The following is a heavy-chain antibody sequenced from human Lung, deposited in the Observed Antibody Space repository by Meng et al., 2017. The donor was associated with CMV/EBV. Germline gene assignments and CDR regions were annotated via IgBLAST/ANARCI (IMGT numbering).Heavy chain of an antibody. CDR2: IYSSGNT. CDR3: ARLYGLIH. Sequence: LSCTVSGDSLRTSSYYWGWIRQAPGKGPEWIGSIYSSGNTYFKPSLKSRVSLSIETSKNQFSLRLSSVTAADTGVYYCARLYGLIHWGQGVQV. D-gene: IGHD3-16*01. J-gene: IGHJ4*02. V-gene: IGHV4-39*01. CDR1: GDSLRTSSYY.